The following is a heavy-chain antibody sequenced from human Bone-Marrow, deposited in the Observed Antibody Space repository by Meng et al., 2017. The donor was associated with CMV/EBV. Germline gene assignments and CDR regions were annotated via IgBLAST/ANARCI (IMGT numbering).Heavy chain of an antibody. J-gene: IGHJ4*02. CDR1: EFTVNSKY. CDR2: IYSDGST. D-gene: IGHD6-19*01. V-gene: IGHV3-66*01. Sequence: VQLVDSGGGLVQPGGSRRLSCAASEFTVNSKYMSWIRQTPGKGLEWLSVIYSDGSTYYADSVKGRFIISRDNSRNTVYLQMNSLRVEDTGVYYCSTIEVYSSGWTPFRYWGQGTLVTVSS. CDR3: STIEVYSSGWTPFRY.